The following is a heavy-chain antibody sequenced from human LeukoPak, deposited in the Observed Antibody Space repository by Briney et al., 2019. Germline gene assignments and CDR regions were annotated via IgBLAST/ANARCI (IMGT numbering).Heavy chain of an antibody. Sequence: GGSLRLSCAASGLPVSTDYMSWVRQAPGKGLEWVSVIFPSHSTYYADSVKGRFTISRDNSKNAVYLQMNSLRPEDTAVYYCATKAGSGGGYFDYWGQGTLVTVSS. V-gene: IGHV3-53*05. CDR1: GLPVSTDY. CDR2: IFPSHST. D-gene: IGHD3-10*01. J-gene: IGHJ4*02. CDR3: ATKAGSGGGYFDY.